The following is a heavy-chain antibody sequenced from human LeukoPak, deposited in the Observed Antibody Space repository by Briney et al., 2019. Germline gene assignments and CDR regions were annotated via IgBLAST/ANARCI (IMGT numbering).Heavy chain of an antibody. CDR1: GFTFNSYS. V-gene: IGHV3-21*01. CDR3: ASQDRGGYDGPVDY. D-gene: IGHD5-12*01. J-gene: IGHJ4*02. CDR2: ISSSSRFI. Sequence: GGSLRLSCAASGFTFNSYSMNWFRQAPGKGLEWVSSISSSSRFIYYADSVKGRFTISRDNSKNTLYLQMNSLRAEDTAIYYCASQDRGGYDGPVDYWGQGTLVTVSS.